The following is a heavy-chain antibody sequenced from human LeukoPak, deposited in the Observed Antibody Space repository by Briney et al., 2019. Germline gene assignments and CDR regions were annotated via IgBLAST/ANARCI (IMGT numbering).Heavy chain of an antibody. CDR3: ARDKAGYYYDSSGYSY. D-gene: IGHD3-22*01. V-gene: IGHV1-69*13. Sequence: SVKVSCKASGGTFGSYAISWVRQAPGQGLEWMGGIIPIFCTANYAQKFQGRVTITADESTSTAYMELSSLRSEDTAVYYCARDKAGYYYDSSGYSYWGQGTLVTVSS. CDR2: IIPIFCTA. J-gene: IGHJ4*02. CDR1: GGTFGSYA.